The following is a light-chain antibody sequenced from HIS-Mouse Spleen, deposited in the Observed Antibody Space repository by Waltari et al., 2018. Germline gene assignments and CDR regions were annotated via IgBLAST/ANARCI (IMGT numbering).Light chain of an antibody. CDR1: SSDVGGYNY. CDR3: SSYTSSSTPYV. Sequence: QSALTQPASVSGSPGQSITISCTGPSSDVGGYNYVSWYPQHPGKAPKLMIYEVSNRPSGVSNRFSGSKSGNTASLTISGLQAEDEADYYCSSYTSSSTPYVFGTGTKVTVL. J-gene: IGLJ1*01. V-gene: IGLV2-14*01. CDR2: EVS.